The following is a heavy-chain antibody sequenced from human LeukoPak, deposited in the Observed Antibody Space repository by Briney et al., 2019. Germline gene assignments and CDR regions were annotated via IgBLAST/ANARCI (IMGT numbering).Heavy chain of an antibody. V-gene: IGHV4-34*01. CDR3: ARGGDCCPDAFDI. Sequence: SETLSLTCAVYGGSFSGYYWSWIRQPPGKGLEWIGEINHSGSTNYNPPLKSRVTISVDTSKNQFSLKLSSVTAADTAVYYCARGGDCCPDAFDIWGQGTVVTVSS. CDR2: INHSGST. D-gene: IGHD2-21*02. CDR1: GGSFSGYY. J-gene: IGHJ3*02.